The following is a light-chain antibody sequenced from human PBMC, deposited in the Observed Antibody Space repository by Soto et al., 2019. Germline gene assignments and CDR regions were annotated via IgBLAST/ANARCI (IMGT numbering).Light chain of an antibody. V-gene: IGLV1-51*01. Sequence: QSVLTQPPSVSAAPGQKVTISCSGTSSNIGSNYVSWYQQLPGTAPKLLIYDNNERPSGIPDRFSGSKSGTSATLGITGLQTGDEADYYCATWDSSLSAGVFGGGTKVTV. CDR1: SSNIGSNY. CDR2: DNN. CDR3: ATWDSSLSAGV. J-gene: IGLJ2*01.